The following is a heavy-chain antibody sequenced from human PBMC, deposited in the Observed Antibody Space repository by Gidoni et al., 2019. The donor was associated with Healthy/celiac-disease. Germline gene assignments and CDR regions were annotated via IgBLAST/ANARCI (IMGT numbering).Heavy chain of an antibody. D-gene: IGHD6-19*01. CDR1: GDSISRGGYY. CDR2: IYFGGTT. J-gene: IGHJ4*02. Sequence: LQLQESGPGLVKPSETLSLACTVSGDSISRGGYYWGWIRQPSGKGLEWIVSIYFGGTTYYNPSLKSRVTISVDTSKNQFSLKLSSVAAADMAVYYCAHGPIAEAGTSYFDDWGQGTLVTVSS. V-gene: IGHV4-39*01. CDR3: AHGPIAEAGTSYFDD.